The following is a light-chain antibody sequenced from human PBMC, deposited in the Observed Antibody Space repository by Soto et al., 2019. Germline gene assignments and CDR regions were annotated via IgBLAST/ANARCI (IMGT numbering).Light chain of an antibody. CDR3: ATWDDSLNVFYV. Sequence: QSVLTQPPSASGAPGQRVTISCSGSNSNIGTNVVNWYQQLPGSAPRFLISSNNHRPSGVPDRFSASKSGTSASLAISGLQSEEEGEYYCATWDDSLNVFYVFGTGTKLTVL. V-gene: IGLV1-44*01. J-gene: IGLJ1*01. CDR2: SNN. CDR1: NSNIGTNV.